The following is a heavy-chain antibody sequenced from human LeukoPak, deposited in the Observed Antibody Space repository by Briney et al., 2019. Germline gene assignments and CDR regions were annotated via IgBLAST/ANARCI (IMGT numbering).Heavy chain of an antibody. CDR1: GGSFSHVY. CDR3: ALSREGYSSSWYWV. J-gene: IGHJ4*02. D-gene: IGHD6-13*01. CDR2: INERGNT. V-gene: IGHV4-34*01. Sequence: PSETLSLTCAVYGGSFSHVYWNWIRQPPGKGLEWIGEINERGNTNYSPSLRSRVSISVDTSKKEFSLRLTSVTAADTAVYYCALSREGYSSSWYWVWGQGTLVTVSS.